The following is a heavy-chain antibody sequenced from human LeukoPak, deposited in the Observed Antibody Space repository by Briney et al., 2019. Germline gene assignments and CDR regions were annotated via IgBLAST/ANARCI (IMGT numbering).Heavy chain of an antibody. CDR2: IWYDGSNK. J-gene: IGHJ4*02. CDR1: GFTFSNYD. D-gene: IGHD2-8*01. CDR3: ARDPGGVVYFDY. Sequence: GGSLRLSCAVSGFTFSNYDMRWVRQAPGKGLEWVAVIWYDGSNKYYADSVKGRFTISRDNSKNTLYLQMNTLRAEDTAVYYCARDPGGVVYFDYWGQGTLVTVSS. V-gene: IGHV3-33*01.